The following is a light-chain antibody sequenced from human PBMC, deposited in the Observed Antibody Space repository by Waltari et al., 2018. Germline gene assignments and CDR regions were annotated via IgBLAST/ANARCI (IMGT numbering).Light chain of an antibody. CDR3: QQYGNSPLT. V-gene: IGKV3-20*01. J-gene: IGKJ4*01. CDR2: GAS. CDR1: QSVHSNY. Sequence: EIVLTQSPGTLSLSPGERATLSCSASQSVHSNYLAWYQQRPGQAPRLLIYGASSRATGIPDRFSGSGSGTDFILTISRLEPEDFAVFYCQQYGNSPLTFGGGTKVEIK.